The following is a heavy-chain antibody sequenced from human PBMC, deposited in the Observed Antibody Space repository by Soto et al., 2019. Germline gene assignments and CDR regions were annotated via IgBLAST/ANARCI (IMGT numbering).Heavy chain of an antibody. D-gene: IGHD6-6*01. J-gene: IGHJ4*02. CDR1: GGSFSGYY. V-gene: IGHV4-34*01. Sequence: PSETLSLTCAVYGGSFSGYYWSWIRQPPGKGLEWIGEINHSGSTNYNPSLKSRVTISVDTSKNQFSLKLSSVTAADTAVYYCARVNSSSSIYFDYWGQGTLVTVSS. CDR2: INHSGST. CDR3: ARVNSSSSIYFDY.